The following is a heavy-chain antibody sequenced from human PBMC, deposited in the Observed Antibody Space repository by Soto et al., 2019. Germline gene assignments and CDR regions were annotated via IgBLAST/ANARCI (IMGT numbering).Heavy chain of an antibody. Sequence: EVQLVESGGGLVQPGGSLRLSCTASGFTFSSYWMSWVRQAPGKGLEWVANIKDDGSEKYYVGSVKGRFTISRDNAKDSLYLQMNSLRAEDTAVYYCARDSVRGYYDSSGYSTALDYWGQGTLVPVSS. CDR1: GFTFSSYW. D-gene: IGHD3-22*01. V-gene: IGHV3-7*01. J-gene: IGHJ4*02. CDR2: IKDDGSEK. CDR3: ARDSVRGYYDSSGYSTALDY.